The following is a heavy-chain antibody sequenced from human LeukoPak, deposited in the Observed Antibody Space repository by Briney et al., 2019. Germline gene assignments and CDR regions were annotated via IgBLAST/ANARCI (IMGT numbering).Heavy chain of an antibody. J-gene: IGHJ4*02. Sequence: ASVKVSCKASGYTFSTYAMNWVRQAPGQGLEWMGWINTNTGNPTYAQGFTGRFVFSLDTSVSTAYLQISSLKAEDTAVYYCARGAAPYYYDSSGYYYGFDYWGQGTLVTVSS. D-gene: IGHD3-22*01. V-gene: IGHV7-4-1*02. CDR1: GYTFSTYA. CDR2: INTNTGNP. CDR3: ARGAAPYYYDSSGYYYGFDY.